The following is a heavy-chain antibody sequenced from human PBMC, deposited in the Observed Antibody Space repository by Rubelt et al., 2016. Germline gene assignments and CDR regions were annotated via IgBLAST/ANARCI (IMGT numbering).Heavy chain of an antibody. Sequence: QVQLVQSGAEVKKPGASVKVSCKASGYTFTNYAMHWLRQAPGQRLEWMGWINAGNGNTKYSQKFQGRVTITRDTSASTAYMELSSLRSEDTAVYYCARGGLSELLWFGESRIDYWGQGTLVTVSS. CDR1: GYTFTNYA. D-gene: IGHD3-10*01. CDR2: INAGNGNT. CDR3: ARGGLSELLWFGESRIDY. J-gene: IGHJ4*02. V-gene: IGHV1-3*01.